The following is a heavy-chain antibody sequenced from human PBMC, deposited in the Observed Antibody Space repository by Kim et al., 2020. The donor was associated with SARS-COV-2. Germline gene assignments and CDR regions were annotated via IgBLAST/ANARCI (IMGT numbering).Heavy chain of an antibody. V-gene: IGHV3-73*01. CDR3: TSLYTHDYGDYVSSDY. CDR1: GFTFSGSA. CDR2: IRSKANSYAT. J-gene: IGHJ4*02. D-gene: IGHD4-17*01. Sequence: GGSLRLSCAASGFTFSGSAMHWVRQASGKGLEWVGRIRSKANSYATAYAASVKGRFTISRDDSKNTAYLQMNSLKTEDTAVYYCTSLYTHDYGDYVSSDYWGQGTLVTVSS.